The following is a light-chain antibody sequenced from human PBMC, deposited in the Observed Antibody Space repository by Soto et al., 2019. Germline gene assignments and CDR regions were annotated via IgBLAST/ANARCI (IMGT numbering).Light chain of an antibody. CDR3: QQYYSTPRT. Sequence: DLLLTPSPYSLSVSLGEVATINCKSSQSFLYSSNNKNYLAWYQQKPGQPPKLLIYWASTRESGVPDRFSGSGSGTDFTLTISSLQAEDVAVYYCQQYYSTPRTFGQGTKVDIK. J-gene: IGKJ1*01. V-gene: IGKV4-1*01. CDR2: WAS. CDR1: QSFLYSSNNKNY.